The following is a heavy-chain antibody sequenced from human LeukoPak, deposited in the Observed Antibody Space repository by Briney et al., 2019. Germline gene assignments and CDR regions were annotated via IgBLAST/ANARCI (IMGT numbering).Heavy chain of an antibody. Sequence: PGGSLRLSCAASGFTFSSYSMNWVRQAPGKGLEWVSVIYSGGNTYYADSVKGRFTISRDNSKNTVYLQMNNLRAEDTAVYYCARGGDYFDYWGQGTLVTVSS. D-gene: IGHD3-16*01. CDR1: GFTFSSYS. V-gene: IGHV3-66*02. CDR2: IYSGGNT. CDR3: ARGGDYFDY. J-gene: IGHJ4*02.